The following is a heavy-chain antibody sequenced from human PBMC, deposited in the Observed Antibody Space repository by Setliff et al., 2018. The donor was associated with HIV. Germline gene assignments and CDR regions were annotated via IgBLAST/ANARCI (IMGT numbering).Heavy chain of an antibody. V-gene: IGHV1-18*01. Sequence: ASVKVSCKASGYTFTTYGISWVRQAPGHGLEWMGWISPYIGHTNYAQNFQGRLTISTDELMTTAYMELSSLKSEDTAVYYCASGSGYCRNGDCYIGVHKNPDKYFYDYWGQGTLVTVSS. CDR2: ISPYIGHT. CDR3: ASGSGYCRNGDCYIGVHKNPDKYFYDY. J-gene: IGHJ4*02. CDR1: GYTFTTYG. D-gene: IGHD2-8*01.